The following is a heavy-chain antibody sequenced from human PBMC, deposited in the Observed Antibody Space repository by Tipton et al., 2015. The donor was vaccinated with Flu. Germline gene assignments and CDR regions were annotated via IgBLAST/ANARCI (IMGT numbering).Heavy chain of an antibody. CDR2: MNPNSGNT. Sequence: QLVQSGAEVKKPGASVKVSCKASGYTFTSYDINWVRQATGQGLEWMGWMNPNSGNTGYAQKFQGRVTMTRNTSISTAYMELSSLRSEDTAVYYCAGGWVTYYYDSSGYHFWGPGALVTVSS. D-gene: IGHD3-22*01. J-gene: IGHJ4*02. V-gene: IGHV1-8*01. CDR1: GYTFTSYD. CDR3: AGGWVTYYYDSSGYHF.